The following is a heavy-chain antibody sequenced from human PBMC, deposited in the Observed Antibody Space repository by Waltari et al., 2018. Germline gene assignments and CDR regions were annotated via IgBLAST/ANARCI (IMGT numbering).Heavy chain of an antibody. J-gene: IGHJ4*02. V-gene: IGHV3-74*01. Sequence: EVQLVESGGGSVQPGGSLGLPCAASGFTFGTYIMHWVRQAPGKGLVWVSRINSDGSTTRYVDSVKGRFTISRDNAKNTLYLEMNSLRVEDTAMYYCARDLNYKVDYWGQGVLVTVSS. D-gene: IGHD1-7*01. CDR2: INSDGSTT. CDR3: ARDLNYKVDY. CDR1: GFTFGTYI.